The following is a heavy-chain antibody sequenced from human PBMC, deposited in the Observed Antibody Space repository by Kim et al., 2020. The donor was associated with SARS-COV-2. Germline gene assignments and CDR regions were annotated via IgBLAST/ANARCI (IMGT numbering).Heavy chain of an antibody. CDR2: INSSGDRK. V-gene: IGHV3-23*01. D-gene: IGHD1-26*01. Sequence: GGSLRLSCAASGFTFSGNVMSWVRQAPGKGLEWVSIINSSGDRKYYASSVRGRFSISRDNSKNKLWLEMNSLRVEDTAIYVCSEGHSDRWCQGSLVTVSS. CDR1: GFTFSGNV. CDR3: SEGHSDR. J-gene: IGHJ4*02.